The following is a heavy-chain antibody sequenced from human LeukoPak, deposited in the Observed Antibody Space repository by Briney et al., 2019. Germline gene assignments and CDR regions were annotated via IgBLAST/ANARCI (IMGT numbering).Heavy chain of an antibody. CDR3: AKAKNPDGANDIDY. V-gene: IGHV3-23*01. J-gene: IGHJ4*02. CDR2: IFGSGDST. CDR1: GFTISSYG. D-gene: IGHD4/OR15-4a*01. Sequence: GGSLRLSCAASGFTISSYGMNWVRQAPRKGLEWVSVIFGSGDSTNYADSVKGRFTISRDRSKNTLYLEMHSLRADDTAVYYCAKAKNPDGANDIDYGGREPRVTAPS.